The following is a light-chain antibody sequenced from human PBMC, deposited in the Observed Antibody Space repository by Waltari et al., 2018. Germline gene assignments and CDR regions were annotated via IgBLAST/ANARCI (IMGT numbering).Light chain of an antibody. V-gene: IGKV1-27*01. CDR3: QKYNSAPLA. CDR2: AAS. Sequence: DIQMTQSPSSLSASLGDRVTITCRASQGISNYLAWDQQKPGKVPKLLIYAASTLQSGVPDRFSGSGSGTDVTLTISSLQPEDVATYYCQKYNSAPLAFGQGTRLEIK. CDR1: QGISNY. J-gene: IGKJ5*01.